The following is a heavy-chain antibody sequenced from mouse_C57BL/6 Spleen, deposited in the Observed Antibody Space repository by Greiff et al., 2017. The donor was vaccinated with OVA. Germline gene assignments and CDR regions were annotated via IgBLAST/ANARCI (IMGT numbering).Heavy chain of an antibody. J-gene: IGHJ2*01. D-gene: IGHD3-2*02. V-gene: IGHV7-3*01. CDR3: ARWSSGYYFDY. CDR1: GFTFTDYY. Sequence: EVKLMESGGGLVQPGGSLSLSCAASGFTFTDYYMSWVRQPPGKALEWLGFIRNKANGYTTEYSASVKGRFTISRDNSQSILYLQMNALRAEDSATYYCARWSSGYYFDYWGQGTTLTVSS. CDR2: IRNKANGYTT.